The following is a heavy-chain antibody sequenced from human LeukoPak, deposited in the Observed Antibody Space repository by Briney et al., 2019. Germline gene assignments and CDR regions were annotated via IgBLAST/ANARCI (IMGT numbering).Heavy chain of an antibody. V-gene: IGHV3-53*01. CDR3: ARGGSSWSLDY. CDR2: IYSGGST. J-gene: IGHJ4*02. D-gene: IGHD6-13*01. CDR1: GFTFSSYA. Sequence: GGSLRLSCAASGFTFSSYAMSWVRQAPGKGLEWVSVIYSGGSTYYADSVKGRFTISRDNSKNTLYLQMNSLRAEDTAVYYCARGGSSWSLDYWGQGTLVTVSS.